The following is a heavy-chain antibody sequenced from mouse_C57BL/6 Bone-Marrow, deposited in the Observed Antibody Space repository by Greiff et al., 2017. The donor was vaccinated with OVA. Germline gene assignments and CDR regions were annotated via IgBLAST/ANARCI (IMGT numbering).Heavy chain of an antibody. CDR1: GFTFTDYY. CDR2: VYPYNGGT. Sequence: EVQLQQSGPVLVKPGPSVKISCKASGFTFTDYYMHWVKQSPGKGLEWIGLVYPYNGGTSYNQKFKGKATLTVDPSSSTAYMELNSLTSEDSAVDYCARDSNWDGWYFDVWGTGTTVTVSS. CDR3: ARDSNWDGWYFDV. V-gene: IGHV1-36*01. J-gene: IGHJ1*03. D-gene: IGHD4-1*01.